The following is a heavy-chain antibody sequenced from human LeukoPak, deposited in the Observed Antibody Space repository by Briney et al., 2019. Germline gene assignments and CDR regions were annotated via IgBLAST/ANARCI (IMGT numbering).Heavy chain of an antibody. CDR3: ARGSRVTTRLDAFDI. CDR2: IYYSGST. V-gene: IGHV4-59*01. Sequence: PSETLSLTCTVSGGSISSYYWSWIRQPPGKGLEWIGYIYYSGSTNYNPSLKSRVTISVDTSKNQFSLKLSSVTAADTAVYYCARGSRVTTRLDAFDIWGQGTMVTVSS. CDR1: GGSISSYY. D-gene: IGHD4-17*01. J-gene: IGHJ3*02.